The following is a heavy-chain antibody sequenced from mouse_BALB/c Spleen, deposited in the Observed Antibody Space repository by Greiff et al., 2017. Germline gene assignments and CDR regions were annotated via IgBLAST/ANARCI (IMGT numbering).Heavy chain of an antibody. CDR2: IYPGDGDT. Sequence: QVQLKQSGAELVRPGSSVSISCKASGYAFSSYWMNWVKQRPGQGLEWIGQIYPGDGDTNYNGKFKGKATLTADKSSSTAYMQLSSLTAEDSAVYCCARETYGNHSMDYWGQGTSVTVSA. CDR3: ARETYGNHSMDY. D-gene: IGHD2-1*01. J-gene: IGHJ4*01. CDR1: GYAFSSYW. V-gene: IGHV1-80*01.